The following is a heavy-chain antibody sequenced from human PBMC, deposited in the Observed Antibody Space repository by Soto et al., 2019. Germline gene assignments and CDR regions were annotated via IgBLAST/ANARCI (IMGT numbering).Heavy chain of an antibody. V-gene: IGHV3-43*02. CDR3: AKDKRAYASGSYYKYFDY. Sequence: GGSLRLSCAASGFTFSSYAMTWVRQAPGKGPEWVAVISDTGVTRYYADSVKGRFTISRDNSKNSLYLQMSSLTTEDTALYYCAKDKRAYASGSYYKYFDYWGQGTLVTVSS. D-gene: IGHD3-10*01. J-gene: IGHJ4*02. CDR1: GFTFSSYA. CDR2: ISDTGVTR.